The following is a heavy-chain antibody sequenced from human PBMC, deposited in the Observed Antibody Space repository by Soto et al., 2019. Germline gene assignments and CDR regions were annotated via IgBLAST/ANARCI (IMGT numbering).Heavy chain of an antibody. J-gene: IGHJ5*02. CDR2: IYSGGST. Sequence: EVQLVESGGGLVQPGGSLRLSCAASGFTVSSNYMSWVRQAPGKGLEWVSVIYSGGSTYYADSVKGRFTISRHNSKNTLYLQMNSLGGEDTAVYYCARGGRYCSGGSCYSRWFDPWGQGTLVTVSS. D-gene: IGHD2-15*01. CDR3: ARGGRYCSGGSCYSRWFDP. CDR1: GFTVSSNY. V-gene: IGHV3-53*04.